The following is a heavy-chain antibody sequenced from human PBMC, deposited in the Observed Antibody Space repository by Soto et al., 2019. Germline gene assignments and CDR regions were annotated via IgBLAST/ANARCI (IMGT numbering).Heavy chain of an antibody. CDR2: VYWDDDK. Sequence: QITLRESGPPLVRPTQTLTLTCTFSGFSLTTSGVGVGWIRQPPGKALERLALVYWDDDKRFSPSLKTRLAITKDTSKNQVVLTMANMDTEDTATYFCARWHSGWLEPPPHDGFDVWGQGTMVTVSS. J-gene: IGHJ3*01. D-gene: IGHD5-12*01. CDR1: GFSLTTSGVG. CDR3: ARWHSGWLEPPPHDGFDV. V-gene: IGHV2-5*02.